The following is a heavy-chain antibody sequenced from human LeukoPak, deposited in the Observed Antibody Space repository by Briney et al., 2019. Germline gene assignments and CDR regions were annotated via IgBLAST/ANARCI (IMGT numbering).Heavy chain of an antibody. V-gene: IGHV3-48*01. J-gene: IGHJ4*02. D-gene: IGHD3-10*01. CDR3: ARNYYGSGSYFDY. CDR2: ISSSSSTI. CDR1: GFTFSSYS. Sequence: PGGSLRLSCAASGFTFSSYSMNWVRQAPGKGLEWVSYISSSSSTIYYADSVKGRFTISRDNAKNSLYLQMNSLRAEDTAVYYCARNYYGSGSYFDYWGQGTLVTVSP.